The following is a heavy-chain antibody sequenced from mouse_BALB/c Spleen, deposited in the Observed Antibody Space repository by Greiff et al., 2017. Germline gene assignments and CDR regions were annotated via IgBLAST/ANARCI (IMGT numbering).Heavy chain of an antibody. CDR3: ARDSSGYEGYAMDY. CDR1: GFSLTSYG. V-gene: IGHV2-2*02. Sequence: VKLMESGPGLVQPSQSLSITCTVSGFSLTSYGEHWVRQSPGKGLEWLGVIWSGGSTDYNAAFISRLSISKDNSKSQVFFKMNSLQANDTAIYYCARDSSGYEGYAMDYWGQGTSVTVSS. J-gene: IGHJ4*01. D-gene: IGHD3-2*01. CDR2: IWSGGST.